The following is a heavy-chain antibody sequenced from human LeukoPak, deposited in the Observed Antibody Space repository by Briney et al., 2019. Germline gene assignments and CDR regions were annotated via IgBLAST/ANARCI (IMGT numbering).Heavy chain of an antibody. CDR1: GYTFTSYD. CDR3: ARAGSGYYYLGSRYYYYMDV. J-gene: IGHJ6*03. V-gene: IGHV1-8*01. CDR2: MNPNSGNT. D-gene: IGHD3-22*01. Sequence: ASVKVSCKASGYTFTSYDINWVRQATGQGLEWMGWMNPNSGNTGYAQKFQGRVTMTRNTSISTAYMELSSLRSEDTAVYYCARAGSGYYYLGSRYYYYMDVWGEGTTVTVSS.